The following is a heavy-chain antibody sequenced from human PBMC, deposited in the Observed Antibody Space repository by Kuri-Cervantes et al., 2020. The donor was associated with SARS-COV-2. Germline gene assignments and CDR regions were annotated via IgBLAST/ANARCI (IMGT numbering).Heavy chain of an antibody. CDR2: VYYSGST. Sequence: ESLKISCTVSGGSTSSQSYYWGWIRQPPGKGLEWIGSVYYSGSTYYNPSLKSRVTISLDTSKNQLSLNLNSVTAADTAVYYCARVDVWGKGTTVTVSS. V-gene: IGHV4-39*07. CDR1: GGSTSSQSYY. CDR3: ARVDV. J-gene: IGHJ6*04.